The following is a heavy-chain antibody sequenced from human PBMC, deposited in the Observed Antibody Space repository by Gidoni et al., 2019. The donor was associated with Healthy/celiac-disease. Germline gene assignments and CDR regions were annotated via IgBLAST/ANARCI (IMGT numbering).Heavy chain of an antibody. CDR2: ISYDGSNK. Sequence: QVQLVESGGGVVQPGRSLSLSCAPSGFTFSSYGMHWVRQAPGKGLEWVAVISYDGSNKYYADSVKGRFTISRDNSKNTLYLQMNSLRAEDTAVYYCAKWDGYNYGADYWGQGTLVTVSS. D-gene: IGHD5-12*01. CDR3: AKWDGYNYGADY. CDR1: GFTFSSYG. V-gene: IGHV3-30*18. J-gene: IGHJ4*02.